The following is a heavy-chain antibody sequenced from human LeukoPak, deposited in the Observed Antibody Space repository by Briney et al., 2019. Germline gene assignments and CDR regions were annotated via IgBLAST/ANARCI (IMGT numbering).Heavy chain of an antibody. D-gene: IGHD1-26*01. Sequence: SETLSLTCTVSGGSLSSYYWSWIRQPPGKGLEWIGYIYYSGSTNYNPSLKSRVTISVDTSKNQFSLKLSSVTAADTAVYYCAREGMGARGMVAFDIWGQGTMVTVSS. CDR2: IYYSGST. CDR1: GGSLSSYY. J-gene: IGHJ3*02. V-gene: IGHV4-59*01. CDR3: AREGMGARGMVAFDI.